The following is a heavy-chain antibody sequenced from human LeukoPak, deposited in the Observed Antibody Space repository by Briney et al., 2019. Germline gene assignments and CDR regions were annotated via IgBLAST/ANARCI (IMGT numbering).Heavy chain of an antibody. D-gene: IGHD3-10*01. CDR3: ARYYGGNTFDI. CDR1: GYSFTDYW. Sequence: GESLKISCKASGYSFTDYWIGWVRQMPGKGLEWVGLIYPGDSDTRYSPSFQGQVTMSADKSISTAYLQWSSLKASDTAMYYCARYYGGNTFDIWGQGTMVILSS. CDR2: IYPGDSDT. V-gene: IGHV5-51*01. J-gene: IGHJ3*02.